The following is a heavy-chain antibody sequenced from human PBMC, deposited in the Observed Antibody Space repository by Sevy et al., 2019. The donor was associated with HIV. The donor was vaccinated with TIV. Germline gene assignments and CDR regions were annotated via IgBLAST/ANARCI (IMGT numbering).Heavy chain of an antibody. D-gene: IGHD3-22*01. V-gene: IGHV1-24*01. CDR3: ASTRDYYESNGYYFDF. CDR1: GSTLTQLS. Sequence: ASVKVSCKVSGSTLTQLSMHWVRQAPGMGLEWMVTFDPEDGKTLYAQKFQGRVTMTEDTSTHKAYMELSSLTSEDTAIYYCASTRDYYESNGYYFDFWGQGTLVTVSS. J-gene: IGHJ4*02. CDR2: FDPEDGKT.